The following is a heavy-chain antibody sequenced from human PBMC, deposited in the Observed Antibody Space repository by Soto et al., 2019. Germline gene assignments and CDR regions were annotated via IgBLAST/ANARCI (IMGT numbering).Heavy chain of an antibody. CDR1: GFTFSSYA. Sequence: EVQLLESGGDLVQPGGSLRLSCAASGFTFSSYAMSWVRQAPGKGLEWVSAISGSGGSTYYADSVKGRFTISRDNSKNTLYLQMNSLRAEDTAVYYCAKDPASYYDIFTGYYGVAFDIWGQGTMVTVSS. J-gene: IGHJ3*02. V-gene: IGHV3-23*01. CDR2: ISGSGGST. D-gene: IGHD3-9*01. CDR3: AKDPASYYDIFTGYYGVAFDI.